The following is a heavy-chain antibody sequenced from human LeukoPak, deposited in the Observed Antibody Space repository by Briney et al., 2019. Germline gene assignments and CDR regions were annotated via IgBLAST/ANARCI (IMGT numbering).Heavy chain of an antibody. J-gene: IGHJ4*02. V-gene: IGHV1-46*01. CDR1: GYTFTSYY. D-gene: IGHD2-15*01. CDR3: ARGDCSGGSCYPYFDY. CDR2: INPSGGST. Sequence: SVKVSCKASGYTFTSYYMHWVRQAPGQGLEWMGIINPSGGSTSYAQKFQGRVTMTRDTSTSTVYMELSSLRSEDTAVYYCARGDCSGGSCYPYFDYWGQGTLVTVSS.